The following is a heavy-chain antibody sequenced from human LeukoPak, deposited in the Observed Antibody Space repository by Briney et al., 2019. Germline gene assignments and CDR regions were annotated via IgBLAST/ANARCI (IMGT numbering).Heavy chain of an antibody. J-gene: IGHJ4*02. CDR2: ISAYNGNT. Sequence: ASVKVSCKASGYTFTGYYMHWVRQAPGQGLEWMGWISAYNGNTNCAQKLQGRVTMTTDTSTSTAYMELRSLRSDDTAVYYCARDQWGAAAGAFDYWGQGTLVTVSS. CDR3: ARDQWGAAAGAFDY. V-gene: IGHV1-18*04. D-gene: IGHD6-13*01. CDR1: GYTFTGYY.